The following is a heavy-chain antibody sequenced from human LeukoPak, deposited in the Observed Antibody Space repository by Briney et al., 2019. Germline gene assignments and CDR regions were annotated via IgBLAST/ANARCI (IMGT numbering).Heavy chain of an antibody. CDR1: GVTFSSYA. D-gene: IGHD3-22*01. V-gene: IGHV3-23*01. CDR3: AKAYYYDSSGYYQFDY. J-gene: IGHJ4*02. CDR2: FSGSGGST. Sequence: GGSLRFSCTASGVTFSSYAMTWVRQGPGKGLEWVSAFSGSGGSTYYADSVKGRFTISRDNSKNTLYLQMNSLRAEDTAVYYCAKAYYYDSSGYYQFDYWGQGTLVTVSS.